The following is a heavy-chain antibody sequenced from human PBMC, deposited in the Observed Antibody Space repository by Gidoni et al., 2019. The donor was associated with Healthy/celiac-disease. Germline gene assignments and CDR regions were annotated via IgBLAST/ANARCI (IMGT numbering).Heavy chain of an antibody. CDR1: GFTFSSYG. CDR2: ISYDGSNK. V-gene: IGHV3-30*18. J-gene: IGHJ6*02. Sequence: QVQLVESGGGVVQPGRSLRLSWAASGFTFSSYGLQWVRQAPGKGLEWVAVISYDGSNKYYADAVKGRFTISRDNSKNTLYLQMNSLRAEDTAVYYCAKDVKVAGTGDYYYYGMDVWGQGTTVTVSS. CDR3: AKDVKVAGTGDYYYYGMDV. D-gene: IGHD6-19*01.